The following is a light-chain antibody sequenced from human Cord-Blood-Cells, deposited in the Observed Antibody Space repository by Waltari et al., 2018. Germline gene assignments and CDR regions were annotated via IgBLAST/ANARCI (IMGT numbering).Light chain of an antibody. V-gene: IGKV1-39*01. Sequence: DIQMTQSPSSLSASVGDRVTIPCRACQSISSYLNWYQQKPGKAPKLLIYAASSLQSGVPSRFGGSGSGTDFTLTISSLQPEDFATYYCQQSYSTPRTFGQGTKVEIK. J-gene: IGKJ1*01. CDR1: QSISSY. CDR2: AAS. CDR3: QQSYSTPRT.